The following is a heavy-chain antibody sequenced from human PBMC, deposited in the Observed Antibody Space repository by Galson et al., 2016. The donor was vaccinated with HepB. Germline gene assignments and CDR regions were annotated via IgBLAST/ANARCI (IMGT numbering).Heavy chain of an antibody. CDR2: IYYSGSP. J-gene: IGHJ6*02. D-gene: IGHD3/OR15-3a*01. CDR3: ARRFWTGCYIGYYEGMDV. CDR1: GGSISSSTYY. V-gene: IGHV4-39*01. Sequence: SETLSLTCTVSGGSISSSTYYWGWIRQPPGKGLEWIGSIYYSGSPYYNPSLKTRVSISVDTSKDQFSLHLSSVTAADTAVSYWARRFWTGCYIGYYEGMDVWGQVTTVTVSS.